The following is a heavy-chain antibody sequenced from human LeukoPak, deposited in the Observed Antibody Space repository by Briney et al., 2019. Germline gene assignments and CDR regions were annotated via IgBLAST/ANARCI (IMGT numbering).Heavy chain of an antibody. CDR1: GGSISSSSYY. CDR2: IYYSGST. CDR3: ARDRRRLGGSGSYYPPDY. V-gene: IGHV4-39*07. D-gene: IGHD3-10*01. J-gene: IGHJ4*02. Sequence: SETLSLTCTVSGGSISSSSYYWGWIRQPPGKGLEWIGSIYYSGSTYYNPSLKSRVTISVDTSKNQFSLKLSSVTAADTAVYYCARDRRRLGGSGSYYPPDYWGQGTLVTVSS.